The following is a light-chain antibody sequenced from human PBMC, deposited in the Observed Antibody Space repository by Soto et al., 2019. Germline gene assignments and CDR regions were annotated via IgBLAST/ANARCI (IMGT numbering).Light chain of an antibody. Sequence: EIVITQSPATLSVSPGERATLSCRASQSVSSNLAWYQQKPGQAPRLLIYGASTRATGIPARFSSSGSGTDFTLTISSLQXEDFAVYFCQQYNNWPPTWTFGQGTKVDIK. CDR3: QQYNNWPPTWT. J-gene: IGKJ1*01. V-gene: IGKV3-15*01. CDR2: GAS. CDR1: QSVSSN.